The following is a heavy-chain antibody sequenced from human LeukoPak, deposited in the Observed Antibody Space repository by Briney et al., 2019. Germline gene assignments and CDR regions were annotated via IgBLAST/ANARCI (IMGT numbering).Heavy chain of an antibody. J-gene: IGHJ4*02. Sequence: GGSLRLSCAASGFTFTHYAMSWVRQAPGKGLEWVSSISSSGGSTYYADSVKGRFTISRDDSKNTLYVQMNSLRAEDTAVYYCAKVRTGHYFDYWGQGALVTVSS. V-gene: IGHV3-23*01. CDR1: GFTFTHYA. CDR3: AKVRTGHYFDY. D-gene: IGHD3/OR15-3a*01. CDR2: ISSSGGST.